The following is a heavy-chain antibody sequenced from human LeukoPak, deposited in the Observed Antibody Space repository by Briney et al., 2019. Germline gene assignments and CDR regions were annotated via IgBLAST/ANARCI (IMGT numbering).Heavy chain of an antibody. CDR2: ISVSSGTT. V-gene: IGHV1-18*01. CDR3: ARDVSRGYMDY. Sequence: ALVKVSCKASGYTFSDYGVTWVRQAPGQGLEWMGWISVSSGTTTFAQNFQDRVTLTTDASTNTAYMELRTLRSDDTAVYYCARDVSRGYMDYWGQGTLVTVAS. J-gene: IGHJ4*02. CDR1: GYTFSDYG.